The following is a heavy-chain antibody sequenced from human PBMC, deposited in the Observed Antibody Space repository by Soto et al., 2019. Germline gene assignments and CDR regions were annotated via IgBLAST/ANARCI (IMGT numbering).Heavy chain of an antibody. J-gene: IGHJ6*02. D-gene: IGHD4-4*01. Sequence: SSETLSLTCTVSGGSISSYYWSWIRQPPGKGLEWIGYIYYSGSTNYNPSLKSRVTISVDTSKNQFSLKLSSVTAADTAVYYCARVTYSNQGWEDYYYGMDVWGQGTTVTVS. CDR2: IYYSGST. CDR1: GGSISSYY. V-gene: IGHV4-59*01. CDR3: ARVTYSNQGWEDYYYGMDV.